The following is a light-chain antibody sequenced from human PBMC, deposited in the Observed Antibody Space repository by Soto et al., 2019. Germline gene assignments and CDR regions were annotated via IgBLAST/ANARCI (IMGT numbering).Light chain of an antibody. CDR3: QQYNSLWT. Sequence: DIQMTQAPSTLSASVGDRVSVTGRASQSIGTWLAWYQQKPGKAPKLLIYKASSLESGVPSRFSGSGSGTEFTLTISSLQPDDFATYSCQQYNSLWTFGQGTKVDIK. CDR2: KAS. CDR1: QSIGTW. V-gene: IGKV1-5*03. J-gene: IGKJ1*01.